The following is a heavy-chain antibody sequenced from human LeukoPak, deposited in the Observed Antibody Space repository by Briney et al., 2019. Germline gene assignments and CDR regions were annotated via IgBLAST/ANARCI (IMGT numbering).Heavy chain of an antibody. CDR3: ARVRSSWYYFDY. Sequence: GGSLRLSCAASGFTFSSYSMNWVRQAPGKGLEWVSSISSSSSYIYYADSAKGRFTISRDNAKNSLYLQMNSLRAEDTAVYYCARVRSSWYYFDYWGQGTLVTVSS. D-gene: IGHD6-13*01. CDR1: GFTFSSYS. CDR2: ISSSSSYI. V-gene: IGHV3-21*01. J-gene: IGHJ4*02.